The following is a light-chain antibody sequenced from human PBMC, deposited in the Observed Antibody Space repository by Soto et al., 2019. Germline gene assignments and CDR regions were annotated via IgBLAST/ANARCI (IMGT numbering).Light chain of an antibody. Sequence: DIQLTQSPSYLSASVGDRVAITCRASQGTNTDLAWYQQKPGKAPKLLIFAASMLQTGVPSRFSGSGSCPGFTLTISSLQPEDFAGYDCQQVNSYPRTFGRGTKVDV. CDR2: AAS. J-gene: IGKJ3*01. V-gene: IGKV1-9*01. CDR3: QQVNSYPRT. CDR1: QGTNTD.